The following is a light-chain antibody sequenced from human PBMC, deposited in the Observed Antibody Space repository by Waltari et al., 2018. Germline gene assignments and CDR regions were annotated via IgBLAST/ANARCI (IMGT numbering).Light chain of an antibody. V-gene: IGLV1-47*01. Sequence: QSVLTQPPSASGTPGLRVSISCSGSSSNIGANSVYWYQQLPGAAPKPLVYKHYQRPAGVPDRFAGSKSGTSASLAISGLRSEDEADYYCAAWDDSLSGRVFGGGTKLTVL. CDR1: SSNIGANS. CDR2: KHY. CDR3: AAWDDSLSGRV. J-gene: IGLJ3*02.